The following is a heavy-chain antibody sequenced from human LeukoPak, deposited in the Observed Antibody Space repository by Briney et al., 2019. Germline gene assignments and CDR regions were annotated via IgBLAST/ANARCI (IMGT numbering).Heavy chain of an antibody. CDR2: IKAGNGGT. CDR3: ARDACGDTCYPGGY. CDR1: GYIFTKYV. V-gene: IGHV1-3*01. Sequence: ASVKVSCKASGYIFTKYVVHWVRQAPGQRPDWMGWIKAGNGGTKYSQNFQDRLTITRDTSASTVYMELSSLTSEDTALYYCARDACGDTCYPGGYWGQGTLVTVSS. J-gene: IGHJ4*02. D-gene: IGHD2-21*01.